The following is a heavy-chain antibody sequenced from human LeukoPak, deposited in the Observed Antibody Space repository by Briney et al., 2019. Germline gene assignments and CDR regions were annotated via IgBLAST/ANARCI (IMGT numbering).Heavy chain of an antibody. CDR3: AKYGHYGDFEYFQH. CDR1: GFPFSSFA. Sequence: GGPLNLSCAASGFPFSSFAMSWVRKAPGKGLEWVSILSGSGGSTYYADSVKGRFTISRDNSKNTLYLQMNSLRAEDTAVYYCAKYGHYGDFEYFQHWGQGTLVTVSS. V-gene: IGHV3-23*01. D-gene: IGHD4-17*01. J-gene: IGHJ1*01. CDR2: LSGSGGST.